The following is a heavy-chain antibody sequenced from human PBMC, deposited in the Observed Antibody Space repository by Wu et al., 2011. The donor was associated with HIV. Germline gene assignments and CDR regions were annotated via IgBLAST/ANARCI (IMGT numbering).Heavy chain of an antibody. V-gene: IGHV1-69*06. CDR1: GGTFSSHA. D-gene: IGHD2-21*01. CDR2: IIPMFGTP. Sequence: QVQLVQSGAEVKKPGSSAKVSCKASGGTFSSHAINWVRQAPGQGLEWMGRIIPMFGTPNYARKFQGRVTITADKSTSTAYMELSSLRSEDTAMYYCARDFGGDGDSWGQGTLGHRLL. CDR3: ARDFGGDGDS. J-gene: IGHJ4*02.